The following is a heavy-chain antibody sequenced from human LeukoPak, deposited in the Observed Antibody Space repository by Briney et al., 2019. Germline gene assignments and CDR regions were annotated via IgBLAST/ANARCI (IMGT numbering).Heavy chain of an antibody. Sequence: ASVKVSCKASGYTFTSYGISWARQAPGQGLEWMGWISAYNGNTNYAQKLQGRVTMTTDTSTSTAYMELRSLRSDDTAVYYCAREDHYYDSSGYSGLDYWGQGTLVTFSS. V-gene: IGHV1-18*01. CDR2: ISAYNGNT. D-gene: IGHD3-22*01. CDR3: AREDHYYDSSGYSGLDY. J-gene: IGHJ4*02. CDR1: GYTFTSYG.